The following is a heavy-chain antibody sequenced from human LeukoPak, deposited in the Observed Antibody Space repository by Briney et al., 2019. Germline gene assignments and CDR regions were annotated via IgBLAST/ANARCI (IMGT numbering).Heavy chain of an antibody. CDR3: ARRVSLRSEWLLPKGNTDAFDI. D-gene: IGHD3-22*01. Sequence: PSETLSLTCTVSGGAISSYYWSWIRLPPGKGLEWIGYIYYSGSTNYNPSLKSRVTISVDTSKNQFSLKLSSVTAADTAVYYCARRVSLRSEWLLPKGNTDAFDIWGQGTMVTVSS. J-gene: IGHJ3*02. V-gene: IGHV4-59*08. CDR2: IYYSGST. CDR1: GGAISSYY.